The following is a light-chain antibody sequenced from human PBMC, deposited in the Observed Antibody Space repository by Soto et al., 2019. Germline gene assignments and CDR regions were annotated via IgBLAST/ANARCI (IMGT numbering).Light chain of an antibody. CDR3: QQYNSHPYS. J-gene: IGKJ2*03. V-gene: IGKV1-5*01. CDR2: DAS. CDR1: QSISSW. Sequence: DIQMTQSPSTLSASVGDRVTITCRASQSISSWLAWYQQKPGKAPNLLIYDASSLESGVPSRFGGSGSGTEFTLTISSLQPDDFATYYCQQYNSHPYSFGQGTKLEMK.